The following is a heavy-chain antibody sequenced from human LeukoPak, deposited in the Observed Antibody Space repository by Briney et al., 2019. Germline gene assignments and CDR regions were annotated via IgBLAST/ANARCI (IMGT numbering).Heavy chain of an antibody. V-gene: IGHV4-59*01. CDR2: IYYSGST. D-gene: IGHD6-13*01. CDR1: GGSISSYY. J-gene: IGHJ4*02. CDR3: ARRPYSSSSHDY. Sequence: SETLSLTCTVYGGSISSYYWSWLRQPPGKGLEWIGYIYYSGSTNYNPSLKSRVTISVDTSKNQFSLKLSSVTAADTAVYYCARRPYSSSSHDYWGQGTLVTVSS.